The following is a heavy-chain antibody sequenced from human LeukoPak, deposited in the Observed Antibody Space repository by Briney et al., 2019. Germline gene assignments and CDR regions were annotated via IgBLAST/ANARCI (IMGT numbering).Heavy chain of an antibody. Sequence: ASVKVSCKASGYTFTGYYMHSVRQAPGQGLKWMGWINPNSGGTNYAQKFQGRVTMTRDTSISTAYMELSRLRSDDTAVYYCARDRGGDSSGYDRYYFDYWGQGTLVTVSS. CDR2: INPNSGGT. D-gene: IGHD3-22*01. CDR1: GYTFTGYY. J-gene: IGHJ4*02. V-gene: IGHV1-2*02. CDR3: ARDRGGDSSGYDRYYFDY.